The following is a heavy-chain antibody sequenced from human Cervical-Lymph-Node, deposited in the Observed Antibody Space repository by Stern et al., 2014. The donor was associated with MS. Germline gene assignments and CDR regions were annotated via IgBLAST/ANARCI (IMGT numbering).Heavy chain of an antibody. CDR1: GFTFSDYY. CDR3: ARIKFARRTPSDS. V-gene: IGHV3-11*01. D-gene: IGHD1-14*01. J-gene: IGHJ4*02. CDR2: ITSSGRTI. Sequence: QVQLVGSGGGLVKPGGSLRLSCAASGFTFSDYYMTWFRQAPGKGLEWISYITSSGRTIDYADSVNGLFTISRDNAKNSLYLQRNSLRAEDTAVYYCARIKFARRTPSDSWGQGTLVTVSS.